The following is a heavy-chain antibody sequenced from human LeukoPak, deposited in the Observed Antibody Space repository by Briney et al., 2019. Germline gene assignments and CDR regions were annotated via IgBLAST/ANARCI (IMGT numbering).Heavy chain of an antibody. J-gene: IGHJ6*02. CDR3: ARDGNWGSGHYYHGLDV. CDR2: ISKAGSTV. Sequence: GGSLRLSCSASGFNLNDYAMNWVRQAPGKGLEWVSYISKAGSTVYYAESVRGRFTISRDNGKNSLFLDMKSLRDDDTAVYFCARDGNWGSGHYYHGLDVWGQGTTVTISS. CDR1: GFNLNDYA. V-gene: IGHV3-48*02. D-gene: IGHD7-27*01.